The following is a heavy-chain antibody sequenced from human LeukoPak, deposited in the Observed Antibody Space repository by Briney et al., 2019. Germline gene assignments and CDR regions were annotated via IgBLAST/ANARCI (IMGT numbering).Heavy chain of an antibody. J-gene: IGHJ4*02. Sequence: SETLSLTCTVSGGSISSSSYYWGWIRQPPRKGLEWIGSLYYSGITYYTPSLKSRVTISVDTSKNQFSLKLNSVTAADTAMYYCARETGLAAAVNWGQGTLVTVSS. V-gene: IGHV4-39*07. CDR1: GGSISSSSYY. CDR3: ARETGLAAAVN. CDR2: LYYSGIT. D-gene: IGHD6-13*01.